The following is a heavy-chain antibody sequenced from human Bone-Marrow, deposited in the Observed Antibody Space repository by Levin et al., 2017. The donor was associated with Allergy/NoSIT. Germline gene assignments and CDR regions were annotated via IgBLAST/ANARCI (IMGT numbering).Heavy chain of an antibody. J-gene: IGHJ6*02. CDR2: ISWKSGSI. V-gene: IGHV3-9*01. CDR3: AGEGIAVAEPRVYYYYYAMDV. CDR1: GFTFDDYT. D-gene: IGHD6-19*01. Sequence: GGSLRLSCAASGFTFDDYTMHWVRQAPGKGLEWVSGISWKSGSIAYADSVKGRFTISRDNAKNSLYLQMNSLRAEDTALYYCAGEGIAVAEPRVYYYYYAMDVWGQGTMVTVSS.